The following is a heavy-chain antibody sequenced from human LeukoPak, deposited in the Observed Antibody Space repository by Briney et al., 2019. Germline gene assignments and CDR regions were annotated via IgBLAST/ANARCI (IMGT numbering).Heavy chain of an antibody. CDR1: GGSISSYY. CDR3: ATTLGDLWFGEFTPYWYFDL. J-gene: IGHJ2*01. Sequence: ETLSLTCTVSGGSISSYYWSWIRQPPGKGLEWIGYIYYSGSTNYNPSLKSRVTISVDTSKNQFSLKLSSVTAADTAVYYCATTLGDLWFGEFTPYWYFDLWGRGTLVTVSS. D-gene: IGHD3-10*01. V-gene: IGHV4-59*08. CDR2: IYYSGST.